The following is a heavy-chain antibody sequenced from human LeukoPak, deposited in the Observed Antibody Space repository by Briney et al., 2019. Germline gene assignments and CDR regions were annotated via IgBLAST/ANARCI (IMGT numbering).Heavy chain of an antibody. CDR1: GDTFSSYY. J-gene: IGHJ4*02. V-gene: IGHV1-46*01. D-gene: IGHD3-22*01. Sequence: ASVKVSCKASGDTFSSYYMHWVRQAPGQGLEWMGIINPSGGSTSYAQKFQGRVTMTRDTSTSTVYMELSSLRSEDTAVYYCARDLYYYDSSGYIRGISFDYWGQGTLVTVSS. CDR2: INPSGGST. CDR3: ARDLYYYDSSGYIRGISFDY.